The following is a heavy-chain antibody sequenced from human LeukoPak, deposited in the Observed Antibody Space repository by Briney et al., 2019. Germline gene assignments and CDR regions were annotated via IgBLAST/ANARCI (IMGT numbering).Heavy chain of an antibody. CDR3: ERLSNRHYYGSGSYPAYFDY. CDR2: IYPGDSDT. V-gene: IGHV5-51*01. CDR1: GYSFTSYW. J-gene: IGHJ4*02. Sequence: GESLKISCKGSGYSFTSYWIGWVRQMPGKGLEWMGIIYPGDSDTRYSPSFQGQVTISADKSISTAYLQWSSLKASDTAMYYRERLSNRHYYGSGSYPAYFDYWGQGTLVTVSS. D-gene: IGHD3-10*01.